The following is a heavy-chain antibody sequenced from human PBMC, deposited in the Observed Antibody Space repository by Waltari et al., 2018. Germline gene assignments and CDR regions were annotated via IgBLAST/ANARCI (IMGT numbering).Heavy chain of an antibody. CDR1: GGSISRYY. CDR3: ARLIHSEGPYDAFDI. D-gene: IGHD3-16*02. CDR2: IYYSGST. J-gene: IGHJ3*02. Sequence: QVQLQESGPGLVKPSETLSLTCTVSGGSISRYYWSWIRQPPGKGLEWIGYIYYSGSTNYNPSLKSRVNISVDTSKNQFSLKLSSVTAADTAVYYCARLIHSEGPYDAFDIWGQGKMVTVSS. V-gene: IGHV4-59*08.